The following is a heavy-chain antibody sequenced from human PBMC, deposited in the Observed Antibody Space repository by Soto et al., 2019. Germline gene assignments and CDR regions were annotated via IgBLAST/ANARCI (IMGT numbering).Heavy chain of an antibody. CDR2: ISYDGSNK. CDR1: GFTFSSYG. CDR3: AKGGRIAARHPDEGWFDP. Sequence: GGSLRLSCAASGFTFSSYGMHWVRQAPGKGLEWVAVISYDGSNKYYADSVKGRFTISRDNSKNTLYLQMNSLRAEDTAVYYCAKGGRIAARHPDEGWFDPWGQGTLVTVSS. D-gene: IGHD6-6*01. V-gene: IGHV3-30*18. J-gene: IGHJ5*02.